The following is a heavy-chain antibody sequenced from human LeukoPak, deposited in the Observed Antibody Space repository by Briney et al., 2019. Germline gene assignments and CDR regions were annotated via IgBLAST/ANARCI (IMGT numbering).Heavy chain of an antibody. D-gene: IGHD3-3*01. J-gene: IGHJ4*02. CDR3: AKNFLSGYDFWSGYFADY. Sequence: PGGSLRLSCAASGFTFSSYAMSWVRQAPGKGLEWVSAISGSGGSTSYAGSLKGLFTISRDNSKNPLYLQMNSLRAEDTAVYYCAKNFLSGYDFWSGYFADYWGQGTLVTVSS. CDR1: GFTFSSYA. CDR2: ISGSGGST. V-gene: IGHV3-23*01.